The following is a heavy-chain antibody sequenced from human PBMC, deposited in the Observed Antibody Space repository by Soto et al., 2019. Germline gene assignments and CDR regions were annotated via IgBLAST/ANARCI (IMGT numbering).Heavy chain of an antibody. CDR1: GGSISSSSYY. J-gene: IGHJ4*02. CDR3: ARNENRSGWQGGFDY. D-gene: IGHD6-19*01. CDR2: IYYSVST. V-gene: IGHV4-39*01. Sequence: SETLSLTCTVSGGSISSSSYYWGWIRQPPGKGLEWIGSIYYSVSTYYNPSLKSRVTISVDTSKNQFSLKLSSVTAADTAVYYCARNENRSGWQGGFDYWGQGNLVTVSS.